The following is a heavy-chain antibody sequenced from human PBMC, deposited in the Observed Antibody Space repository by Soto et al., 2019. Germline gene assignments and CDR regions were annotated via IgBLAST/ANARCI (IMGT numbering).Heavy chain of an antibody. J-gene: IGHJ4*02. D-gene: IGHD1-1*01. CDR3: ARGRWTQTTADYYLDY. CDR2: INAGNGKT. Sequence: QVQLVQSGAEVKKPGASVKVSCKASGYTFTDYAMHWVRQAPGQRLEWMGWINAGNGKTKYSQNFQGRLTITRDTSAGTTYMELSSLRSEDTAVYYCARGRWTQTTADYYLDYWGQGTLVTVSS. V-gene: IGHV1-3*01. CDR1: GYTFTDYA.